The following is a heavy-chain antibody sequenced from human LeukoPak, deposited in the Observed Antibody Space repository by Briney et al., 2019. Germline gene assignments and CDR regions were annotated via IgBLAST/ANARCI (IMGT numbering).Heavy chain of an antibody. V-gene: IGHV3-66*02. CDR1: GFTVSNDY. D-gene: IGHD3-10*01. J-gene: IGHJ5*02. CDR3: ARDRAGAQSWVALDP. CDR2: ISGDGTT. Sequence: GGSLRLSCAASGFTVSNDYMAWVRQAPGRGLEEGSLISGDGTTFYTDSVKGRFTISRDNFKNTLYLQMSSLRPEDTALYYCARDRAGAQSWVALDPWGQGTLVTVSS.